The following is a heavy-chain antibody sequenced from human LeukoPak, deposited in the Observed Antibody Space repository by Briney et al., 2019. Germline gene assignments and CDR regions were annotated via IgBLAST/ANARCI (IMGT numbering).Heavy chain of an antibody. V-gene: IGHV1-2*02. J-gene: IGHJ4*02. CDR1: GCTFTGYY. CDR3: ARDGSVTRYCSSTSCYLGY. CDR2: INPNSGGT. Sequence: ASVKVSCKASGCTFTGYYMHWVRQAPGQGLEWMGWINPNSGGTNYAQKFQGRGTMTRDTSISTAYMELSRLRSDDTAVYYCARDGSVTRYCSSTSCYLGYWGQGTLVTVSS. D-gene: IGHD2-2*01.